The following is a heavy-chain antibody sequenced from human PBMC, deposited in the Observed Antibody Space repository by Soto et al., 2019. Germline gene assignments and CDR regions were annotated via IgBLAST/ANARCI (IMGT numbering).Heavy chain of an antibody. CDR2: IYYSGST. D-gene: IGHD6-19*01. J-gene: IGHJ5*02. CDR1: GGSISSYY. V-gene: IGHV4-59*01. CDR3: ASQQWLEDNWFDP. Sequence: PSETLSLTCTVSGGSISSYYWSWIRQPPGKGLEWIGYIYYSGSTNYNPSLKSRVTISVDTSKNQFSLKLSSVTAADTAVYYCASQQWLEDNWFDPWGQGTLVTVSS.